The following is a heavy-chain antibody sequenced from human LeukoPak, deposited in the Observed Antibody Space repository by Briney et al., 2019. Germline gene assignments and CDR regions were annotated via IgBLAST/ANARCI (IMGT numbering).Heavy chain of an antibody. CDR2: IRSDASKK. V-gene: IGHV3-30*02. Sequence: AGGSLRLSCAASGFTFSTYAMHWVRQAPGKGLEWVAFIRSDASKKYYADSVKGRFAISRDNSKNTLYLQMNSLSAEDTAVYYCARDRVAYYYGSVLDYWGQGTLVTVFS. CDR3: ARDRVAYYYGSVLDY. D-gene: IGHD3-10*01. CDR1: GFTFSTYA. J-gene: IGHJ4*02.